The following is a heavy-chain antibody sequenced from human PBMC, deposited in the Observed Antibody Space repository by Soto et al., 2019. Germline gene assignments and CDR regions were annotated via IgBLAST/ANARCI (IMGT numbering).Heavy chain of an antibody. CDR1: GGSISSGGYY. V-gene: IGHV4-31*03. CDR3: ARGTQDVLRFLGSSDAFDI. CDR2: IYYSGST. D-gene: IGHD3-3*01. J-gene: IGHJ3*02. Sequence: QVQLQESGPGLVKPSQTLSLTCTVSGGSISSGGYYWSWIRQHPGKGLEWIGYIYYSGSTYYNPSLKSRVTISVDTSKNQFSLKLSSVTAADTAVYYCARGTQDVLRFLGSSDAFDIWGQGTMVTVSS.